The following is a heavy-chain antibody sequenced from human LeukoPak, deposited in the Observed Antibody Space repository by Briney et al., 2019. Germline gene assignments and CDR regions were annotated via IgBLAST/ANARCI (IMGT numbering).Heavy chain of an antibody. J-gene: IGHJ4*02. CDR2: ISTSSNYR. Sequence: GGSLRLSCAASGFTFSDYYMSWIRQAPGKGLEWVSSISTSSNYRYYADSVKGRFTISRDNAKKLLYLQMNSLSAEDTAIYYCANGPTKDGYHYYFVYWGQGTLVTVSS. CDR3: ANGPTKDGYHYYFVY. CDR1: GFTFSDYY. D-gene: IGHD5-24*01. V-gene: IGHV3-11*06.